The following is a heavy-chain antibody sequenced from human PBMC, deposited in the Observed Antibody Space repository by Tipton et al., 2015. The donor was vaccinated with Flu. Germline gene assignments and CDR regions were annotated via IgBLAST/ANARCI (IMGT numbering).Heavy chain of an antibody. CDR3: AKGLDFSNRWLDP. D-gene: IGHD4-11*01. CDR2: VCPGSP. Sequence: TLSLTCSVSGGSIGSPYCWGWVRQPPGKGLEWIANVCPGSPYYNPSLKSRVIMSIDTSKIKFSLRLTSVTAADTAVYYCAKGLDFSNRWLDPWGQGTLVTVSS. CDR1: GGSIGSPYC. V-gene: IGHV4-38-2*02. J-gene: IGHJ5*02.